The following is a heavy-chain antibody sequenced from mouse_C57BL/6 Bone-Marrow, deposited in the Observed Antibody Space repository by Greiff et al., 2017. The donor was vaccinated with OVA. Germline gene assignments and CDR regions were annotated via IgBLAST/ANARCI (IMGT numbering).Heavy chain of an antibody. CDR2: IYPGDGDT. Sequence: QVQLQQSGPELVKPGASVKISCKASGYAFSSSWMNWVKQRPGKGLEWIGRIYPGDGDTNYNGKFKGKATLTADKSSSTAYMQLSSLTSEDSAVYFCARAPHYYGSSLVYYYAMDYWGQGTSVTVSS. D-gene: IGHD1-1*01. CDR3: ARAPHYYGSSLVYYYAMDY. V-gene: IGHV1-82*01. J-gene: IGHJ4*01. CDR1: GYAFSSSW.